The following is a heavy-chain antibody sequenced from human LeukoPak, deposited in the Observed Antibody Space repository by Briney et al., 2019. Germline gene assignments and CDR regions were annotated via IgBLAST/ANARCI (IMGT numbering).Heavy chain of an antibody. J-gene: IGHJ5*02. CDR3: ARDLGQYYDTSDNWFDP. CDR2: ISWNSGSI. CDR1: GFTFDDYA. Sequence: PGRSLRLSCAASGFTFDDYAMHWVRQAPGKGLEWVSGISWNSGSIGYADSVKGRFTISRDNAKNTLNLQMNSLRAEDTAVYYCARDLGQYYDTSDNWFDPWGQGTLVTVSS. V-gene: IGHV3-9*01. D-gene: IGHD3-22*01.